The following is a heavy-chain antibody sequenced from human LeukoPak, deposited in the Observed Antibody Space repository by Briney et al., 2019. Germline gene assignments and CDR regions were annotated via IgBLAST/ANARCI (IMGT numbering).Heavy chain of an antibody. V-gene: IGHV3-21*01. D-gene: IGHD5-12*01. CDR2: ISSSSSYI. Sequence: GGSLRLSCAASGFTFSSYSMNWVRQAPGKGLEWVSSISSSSSYIYYADSVKGRFTISRDNAKNSLYLQMNSLRAEDTAVYYCASELGYGGYAGGYFDYWGQGTLVTVSS. J-gene: IGHJ4*02. CDR3: ASELGYGGYAGGYFDY. CDR1: GFTFSSYS.